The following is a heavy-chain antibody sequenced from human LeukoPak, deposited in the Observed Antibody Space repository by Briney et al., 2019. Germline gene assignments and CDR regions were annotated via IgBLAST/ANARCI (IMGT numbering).Heavy chain of an antibody. D-gene: IGHD3-22*01. CDR3: ARYYYDNSGYRLPFDY. J-gene: IGHJ4*02. CDR2: ISPYNGDT. CDR1: GGTFSSYA. V-gene: IGHV1-18*01. Sequence: GASVKVSCKASGGTFSSYAISWVRQAPGQGLEWMGWISPYNGDTNSAQKVQGRVTMTTDTSTSTAYMELRSLTSDDTAVYYCARYYYDNSGYRLPFDYWGLGTLVTVSS.